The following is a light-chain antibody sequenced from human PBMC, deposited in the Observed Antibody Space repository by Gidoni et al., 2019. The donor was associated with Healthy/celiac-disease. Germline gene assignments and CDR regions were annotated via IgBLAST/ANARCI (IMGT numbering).Light chain of an antibody. CDR1: QDISNY. J-gene: IGKJ4*01. Sequence: DIQMTQSPSSLSASVGDRVTITCQASQDISNYLNWYQQKPGKAPKLLIYDASNLETGVPSRFSGSGSGTDFTFTISSLQPEDIATYYCQQYDNLHRSAFGGGTKVEIK. V-gene: IGKV1-33*01. CDR3: QQYDNLHRSA. CDR2: DAS.